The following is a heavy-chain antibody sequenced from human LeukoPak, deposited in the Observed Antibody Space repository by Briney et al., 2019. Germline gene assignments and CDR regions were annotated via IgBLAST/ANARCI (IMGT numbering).Heavy chain of an antibody. D-gene: IGHD3-3*01. J-gene: IGHJ5*02. CDR3: ARIITYYDFSCWFDP. V-gene: IGHV4-39*01. Sequence: SETLSLTCSASGGSICRSSYSWGWIRQPPGKGLEWIGSIYYSGRTYYNPSLKSPVTISVDTSKNQFSLKLSSVTAADTAVYYCARIITYYDFSCWFDPWGQGTLVTVSS. CDR1: GGSICRSSYS. CDR2: IYYSGRT.